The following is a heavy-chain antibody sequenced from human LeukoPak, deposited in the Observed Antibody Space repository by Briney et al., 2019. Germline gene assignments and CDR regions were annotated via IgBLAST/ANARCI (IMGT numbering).Heavy chain of an antibody. Sequence: SETLSLTCAVSGYSINSGYYWGWIRQTAGKGLEWIGRIYTSGSTNYNPSLKSRVTISVDTSKNQFSLKLSSVTAADTAVYYCAVTGTYYYDSSGYYYGGYFDYWGQGTLVTVSS. CDR3: AVTGTYYYDSSGYYYGGYFDY. V-gene: IGHV4-38-2*01. CDR1: GYSINSGYY. J-gene: IGHJ4*02. D-gene: IGHD3-22*01. CDR2: IYTSGST.